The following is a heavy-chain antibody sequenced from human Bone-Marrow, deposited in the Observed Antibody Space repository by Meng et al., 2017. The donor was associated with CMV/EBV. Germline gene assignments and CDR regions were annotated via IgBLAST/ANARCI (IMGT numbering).Heavy chain of an antibody. D-gene: IGHD1-26*01. CDR2: ISGSGGDT. CDR1: GFTFSSYV. CDR3: ANLRSAVGATRDDY. Sequence: GESLKISCAASGFTFSSYVMSWVRQAPGKGLEWVSTISGSGGDTYHADSVKGRFTISRDNSKNTLYLQMNSLRAEDTAVYYCANLRSAVGATRDDYWGQGTLVTVSS. V-gene: IGHV3-23*01. J-gene: IGHJ4*02.